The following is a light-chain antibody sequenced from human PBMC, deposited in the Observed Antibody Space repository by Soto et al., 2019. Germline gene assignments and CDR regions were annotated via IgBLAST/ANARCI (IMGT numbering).Light chain of an antibody. V-gene: IGLV2-14*03. CDR1: SSDVGGYNS. Sequence: QSVLTQPASVSGSPGQSITISCTGTSSDVGGYNSVSWYQHHPGKAPKLMIFDVSDRPSGVSSRFSGSKSGNTASLTISGIQAEDEADYYCSSYTTSSTPHYVFGPGTKLTVL. J-gene: IGLJ1*01. CDR3: SSYTTSSTPHYV. CDR2: DVS.